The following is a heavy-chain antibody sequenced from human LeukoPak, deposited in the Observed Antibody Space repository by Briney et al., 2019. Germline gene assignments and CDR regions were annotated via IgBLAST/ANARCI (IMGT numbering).Heavy chain of an antibody. CDR3: ARDRNYYDSSGYYFAN. D-gene: IGHD3-22*01. CDR2: IYHSGNT. V-gene: IGHV4-61*01. Sequence: SETLSLTCTVSGVSVSSGSSFWSWIRQPPGKGLEWIGYIYHSGNTNYNPSLKSRVTISVDTSKSQLSLKLNSVTAADTAVYYCARDRNYYDSSGYYFANWGQGTLVTVSS. J-gene: IGHJ4*02. CDR1: GVSVSSGSSF.